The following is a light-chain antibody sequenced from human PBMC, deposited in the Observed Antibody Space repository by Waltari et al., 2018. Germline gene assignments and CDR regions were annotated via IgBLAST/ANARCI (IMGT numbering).Light chain of an antibody. V-gene: IGKV3-20*01. CDR1: QSVASSY. J-gene: IGKJ1*01. CDR3: QQYATSPRT. CDR2: GGS. Sequence: IVLTQSPGTVSLSPGEGATLSCRASQSVASSYVAWYQQKPGQAPRLLLYGGSGRATGSPDRFSCSWSETDFSLTISRVLPEDSAVYYFQQYATSPRTFGQGTKVEIK.